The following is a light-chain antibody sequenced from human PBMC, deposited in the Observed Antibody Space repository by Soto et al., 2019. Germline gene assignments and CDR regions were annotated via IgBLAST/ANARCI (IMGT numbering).Light chain of an antibody. J-gene: IGKJ5*01. CDR2: DAS. Sequence: EIILTQSPATLSLSPGERATLSCGASQSVSSSYVAWYQHRPGLAPRLLIHDASSRATGIPDRFSGTKSGTDFTLTIRRLEPEDAAVYYCQQYGSSPITFGQGTRLE. CDR1: QSVSSSY. CDR3: QQYGSSPIT. V-gene: IGKV3D-20*01.